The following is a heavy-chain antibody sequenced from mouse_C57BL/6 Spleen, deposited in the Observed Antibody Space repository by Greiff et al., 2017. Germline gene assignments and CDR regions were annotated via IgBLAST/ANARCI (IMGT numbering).Heavy chain of an antibody. V-gene: IGHV7-1*01. CDR3: ARDAGDY. J-gene: IGHJ4*01. Sequence: EVKVVESGGGLVQSGRSLRLSCATSGFTFSDFYMEWVRQAPGKGLEWIAASRNKANDYTTEYSASVKGRFIVSRDTSQSIRYLQMNALRAEDTAIYYCARDAGDYWGQGTSVSVSS. CDR1: GFTFSDFY. CDR2: SRNKANDYTT.